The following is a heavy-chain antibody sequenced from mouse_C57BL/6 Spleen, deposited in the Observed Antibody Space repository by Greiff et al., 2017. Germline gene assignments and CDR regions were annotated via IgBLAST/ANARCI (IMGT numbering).Heavy chain of an antibody. J-gene: IGHJ3*01. Sequence: EVKLVESGGGLVKPGGSLKLSCAASGFTFSSYAMSWVRQTPEKRLEWVATISDGGSYTYYPDNVKGRFTISRDNAKNNLYLQMSHLKSEDTAMYYCARGGNYGGWFAYWGQGTLVTVSA. CDR1: GFTFSSYA. V-gene: IGHV5-4*03. D-gene: IGHD2-1*01. CDR2: ISDGGSYT. CDR3: ARGGNYGGWFAY.